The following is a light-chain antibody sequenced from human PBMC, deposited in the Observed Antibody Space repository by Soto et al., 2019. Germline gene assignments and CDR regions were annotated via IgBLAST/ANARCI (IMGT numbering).Light chain of an antibody. CDR2: DVS. CDR3: SSYTRSSTPWV. Sequence: QSALTQPASVSGSPGQSITISCTGTSSDVGGYNYVSWYQQYPAKAPKLLIYDVSSRPSGVSNRFSGSKSGNTASLTISGLQAEDEADYYCSSYTRSSTPWVFGGGTKVPS. CDR1: SSDVGGYNY. J-gene: IGLJ3*02. V-gene: IGLV2-14*01.